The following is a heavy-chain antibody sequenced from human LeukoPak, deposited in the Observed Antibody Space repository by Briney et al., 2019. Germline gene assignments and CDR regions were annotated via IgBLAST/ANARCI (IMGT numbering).Heavy chain of an antibody. Sequence: GGSLRLSCAASGFTFSSYWMHWVRQAPGKGLVWVSRINSDGSSTSYADSVKGRFTISRDNAKNTLYLQMNSLRAEDTAVYYCARVRGYDFWSGYFPTYFDYWGQGTLVTVSS. J-gene: IGHJ4*02. CDR2: INSDGSST. CDR1: GFTFSSYW. D-gene: IGHD3-3*01. CDR3: ARVRGYDFWSGYFPTYFDY. V-gene: IGHV3-74*01.